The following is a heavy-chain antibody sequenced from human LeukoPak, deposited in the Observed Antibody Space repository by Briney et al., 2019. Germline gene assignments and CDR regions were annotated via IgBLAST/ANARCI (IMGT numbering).Heavy chain of an antibody. J-gene: IGHJ4*02. CDR2: ICATNGNT. CDR3: ARAFPGDYRVDY. V-gene: IGHV1-18*01. D-gene: IGHD4-17*01. CDR1: VYTFTSYG. Sequence: GSSVKVSFKCTVYTFTSYGISWVGQAPGQGREGMGWICATNGNTNYAPQFQGRVTMTRDTSISTAYVERSRLRSDDTAVYYGARAFPGDYRVDYWGQGTLVTVSS.